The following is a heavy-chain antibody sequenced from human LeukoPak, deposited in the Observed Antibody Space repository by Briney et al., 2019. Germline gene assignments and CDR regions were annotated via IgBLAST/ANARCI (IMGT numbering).Heavy chain of an antibody. CDR1: GYTFTSYA. CDR2: INTNTGNP. J-gene: IGHJ5*02. D-gene: IGHD2-15*01. V-gene: IGHV7-4-1*02. CDR3: ARDGSSVYCSGGSCYPEGWFDP. Sequence: ASVKVSCKASGYTFTSYAMNWVRQAPGQGLEWMGWINTNTGNPTYAQGFTGRFVFSLDTSVSTAYLQISSLKAEDTAVYYCARDGSSVYCSGGSCYPEGWFDPWGQGTLVTVSS.